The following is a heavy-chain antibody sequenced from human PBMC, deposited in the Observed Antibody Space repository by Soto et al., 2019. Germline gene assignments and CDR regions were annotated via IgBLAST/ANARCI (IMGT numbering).Heavy chain of an antibody. CDR1: GFAVSANY. CDR2: IYTDDTT. V-gene: IGHV3-53*01. J-gene: IGHJ5*02. Sequence: PGGSLRLSCAASGFAVSANYVSWVRQAPGKGLEWVSIIYTDDTTYYADSVKGRFSFFRDSSKNSLYLQMNSLRAEDTAVYYCTRVSSPLPDNFFHPWGPGTLVTVSS. D-gene: IGHD6-6*01. CDR3: TRVSSPLPDNFFHP.